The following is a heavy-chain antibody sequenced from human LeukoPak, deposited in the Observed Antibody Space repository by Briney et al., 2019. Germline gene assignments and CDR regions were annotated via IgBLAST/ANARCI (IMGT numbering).Heavy chain of an antibody. D-gene: IGHD7-27*01. CDR3: AGGLTGEWYFDY. Sequence: SGGSLRLSCAASGFTFSSYGMHWVRQAPGKGLEWVAVIWYDGSNKYYADSVKGRFTISRDNSKNTLYLQMNSLRAEDTAVYYCAGGLTGEWYFDYWGQGTLVTVSS. CDR2: IWYDGSNK. J-gene: IGHJ4*02. V-gene: IGHV3-33*01. CDR1: GFTFSSYG.